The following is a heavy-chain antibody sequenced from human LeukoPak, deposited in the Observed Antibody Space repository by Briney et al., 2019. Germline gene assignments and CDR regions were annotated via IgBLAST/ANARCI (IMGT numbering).Heavy chain of an antibody. CDR1: GFTFSSYT. J-gene: IGHJ4*02. Sequence: GGSLRLSCSASGFTFSSYTMNWVRQAPGKGLEWVSYISSSAVTIYYADSVKGRFTVSRDNAKSSVYLHLDSLRAEDTAVYYCARVDMGAADYWGQGTLVTVSS. CDR2: ISSSAVTI. D-gene: IGHD1-26*01. CDR3: ARVDMGAADY. V-gene: IGHV3-48*03.